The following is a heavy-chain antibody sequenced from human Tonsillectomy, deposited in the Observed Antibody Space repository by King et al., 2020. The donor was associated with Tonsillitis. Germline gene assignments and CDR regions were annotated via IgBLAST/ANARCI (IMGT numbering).Heavy chain of an antibody. J-gene: IGHJ4*02. CDR2: LSYDGRIK. V-gene: IGHV3-30*04. CDR1: GFTFRGYT. CDR3: ARGNNYHFWSGLRY. Sequence: QVQLVESGGGVVRPGGSLSLSCAASGFTFRGYTIHWVRQPPGKGLGGVTVLSYDGRIKYYADSVKGRFTISRDNSKNTLYLQMNSLRVEDTAVYYCARGNNYHFWSGLRYWGQGTLVTVSS. D-gene: IGHD3-3*01.